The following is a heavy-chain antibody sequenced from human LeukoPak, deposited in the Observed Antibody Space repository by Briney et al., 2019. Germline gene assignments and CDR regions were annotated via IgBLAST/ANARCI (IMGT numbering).Heavy chain of an antibody. CDR1: GFVFSDNY. Sequence: GGSLRLSCAASGFVFSDNYMSWVRQAPGQGLEWVSLIYTSGITKYTDSVKGRFTISRDNSKNTLYLQMNTLSAEDTAVYYCVRYYVGKFDYWGRGTLVTVSS. CDR2: IYTSGIT. CDR3: VRYYVGKFDY. D-gene: IGHD4-23*01. J-gene: IGHJ4*02. V-gene: IGHV3-66*02.